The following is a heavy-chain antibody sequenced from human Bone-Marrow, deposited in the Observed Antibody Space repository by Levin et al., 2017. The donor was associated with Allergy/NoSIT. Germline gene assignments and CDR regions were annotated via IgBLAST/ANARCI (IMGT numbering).Heavy chain of an antibody. V-gene: IGHV3-15*01. CDR2: IRSKTDGGTT. J-gene: IGHJ4*02. D-gene: IGHD3-10*01. CDR1: GFTFSDAW. Sequence: PGGSLRLSCAASGFTFSDAWMTWVRQAPGKGLEWVGRIRSKTDGGTTDYAAPVKGRFTISRDDSKNTLYLQMNSLKTEDTAVYYCSTDQGVRGSGSYRNFDYWGQGTLVTVSS. CDR3: STDQGVRGSGSYRNFDY.